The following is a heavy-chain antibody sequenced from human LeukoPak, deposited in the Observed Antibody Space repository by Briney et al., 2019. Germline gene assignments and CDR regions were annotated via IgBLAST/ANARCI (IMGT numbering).Heavy chain of an antibody. Sequence: GRSLRLSCAASGFTFSSYGMHWVRQAPGKGLEWVALISYDGSNKYYADSVKGRFTISRDNSKNTLYLQMNSLRAEVTAVYYCAKPTSKYSTYYYYGMDVWGQGTTVTVSS. V-gene: IGHV3-30*18. CDR2: ISYDGSNK. CDR1: GFTFSSYG. CDR3: AKPTSKYSTYYYYGMDV. D-gene: IGHD2-21*01. J-gene: IGHJ6*02.